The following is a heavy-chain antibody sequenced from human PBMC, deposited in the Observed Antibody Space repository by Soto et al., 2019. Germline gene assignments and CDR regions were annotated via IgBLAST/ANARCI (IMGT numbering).Heavy chain of an antibody. CDR1: GGSISSGDYY. Sequence: QVQLLESGPGLVKPSQTLSLTCTVSGGSISSGDYYWSWIRQPPGKGLEWIGYIYYNGNTYYHPSLKSRVTISGDTSKNQFSLKLSSVTAADTAVYYCARLITMVRGVRLFDPWGQGALVTVSS. D-gene: IGHD3-10*01. CDR2: IYYNGNT. J-gene: IGHJ5*02. CDR3: ARLITMVRGVRLFDP. V-gene: IGHV4-30-4*01.